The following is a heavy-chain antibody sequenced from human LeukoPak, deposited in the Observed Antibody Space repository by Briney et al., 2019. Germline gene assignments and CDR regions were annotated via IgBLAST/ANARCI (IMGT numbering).Heavy chain of an antibody. V-gene: IGHV1-24*01. J-gene: IGHJ5*02. CDR1: GYTLTELS. Sequence: ASVKVSCKVSGYTLTELSMHWVRQAPGKGLEWMGGFGPEDGETIYAQKFQGRVTMTEDTSTDTAYMELSSLRSEDTAVYYCATGVPAAIGDWFDPWGQGTLVTVSS. CDR3: ATGVPAAIGDWFDP. CDR2: FGPEDGET. D-gene: IGHD2-2*01.